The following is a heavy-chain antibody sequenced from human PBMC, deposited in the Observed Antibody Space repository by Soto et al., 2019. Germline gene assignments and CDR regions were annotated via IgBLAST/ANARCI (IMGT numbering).Heavy chain of an antibody. V-gene: IGHV1-69*13. CDR1: GGTFSSYA. CDR2: IIPIFGTA. Sequence: SVKVSCKASGGTFSSYAISWVRQAPGQGLEWMGGIIPIFGTANYAQKFQGRVTITADESTSTAYMELSSLRSEDTAVYYCARSGGYYDSSGSLPDYWGQGTLVTVSS. J-gene: IGHJ4*02. CDR3: ARSGGYYDSSGSLPDY. D-gene: IGHD3-22*01.